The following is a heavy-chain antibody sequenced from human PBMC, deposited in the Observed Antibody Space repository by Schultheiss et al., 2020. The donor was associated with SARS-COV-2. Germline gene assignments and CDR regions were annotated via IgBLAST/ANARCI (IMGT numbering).Heavy chain of an antibody. D-gene: IGHD2-2*01. CDR1: GFTFSSYE. CDR3: ARARSVPQRPKYQLLDYYYYGMDV. J-gene: IGHJ6*02. CDR2: ISSSGSTI. V-gene: IGHV3-48*03. Sequence: GGSLRLSCAASGFTFSSYEMNWVRQAPGKGLEWVSYISSSGSTIYYADSVKGRFTISRDNAKNSLYLQMNSLRAKDTAVYYCARARSVPQRPKYQLLDYYYYGMDVWGQGTTVTVSS.